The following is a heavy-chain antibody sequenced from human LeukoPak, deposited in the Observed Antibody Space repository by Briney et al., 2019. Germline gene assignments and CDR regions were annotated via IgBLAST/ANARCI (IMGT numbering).Heavy chain of an antibody. V-gene: IGHV1-18*01. CDR3: ARDTFSAGATTPSDY. D-gene: IGHD1-26*01. CDR1: GGTFSSYA. J-gene: IGHJ4*02. Sequence: ASVKVSCKASGGTFSSYAISWVRQAPGQGLEWMGWISAYNGNTNYAQKLQGRVTMTTDTSTSTAYMELRSLRSDDTAVYYCARDTFSAGATTPSDYWGQGTLVTVSS. CDR2: ISAYNGNT.